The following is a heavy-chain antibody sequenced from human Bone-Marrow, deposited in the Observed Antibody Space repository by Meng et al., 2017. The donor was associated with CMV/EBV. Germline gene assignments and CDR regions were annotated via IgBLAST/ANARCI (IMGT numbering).Heavy chain of an antibody. CDR3: ARGNSDTSGYYGFKP. D-gene: IGHD3-22*01. CDR1: GGSLSGYF. V-gene: IGHV4-34*01. CDR2: INHGGST. Sequence: SENLSLTCTVYGGSLSGYFWTWIRQPPGKGLEWIGEINHGGSTNYNPSLKSRVTISLDTSKNQLSLKLTSVTAADTAVYYCARGNSDTSGYYGFKPWGQGTLVTVYS. J-gene: IGHJ5*02.